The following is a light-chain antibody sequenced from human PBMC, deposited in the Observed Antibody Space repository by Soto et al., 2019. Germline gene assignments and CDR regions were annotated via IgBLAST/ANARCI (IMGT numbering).Light chain of an antibody. CDR2: GAS. CDR1: QNVYNK. CDR3: QQYHNWPVT. V-gene: IGKV3-15*01. Sequence: EIVMTQSPATLSVSPGERVTFSCRASQNVYNKLAWYQHKPGQAPRLLISGASTGATGVPPRFSGSGSGTDFTLIVNSLQSEDIAVYYCQQYHNWPVTFGGGTKVDIK. J-gene: IGKJ4*01.